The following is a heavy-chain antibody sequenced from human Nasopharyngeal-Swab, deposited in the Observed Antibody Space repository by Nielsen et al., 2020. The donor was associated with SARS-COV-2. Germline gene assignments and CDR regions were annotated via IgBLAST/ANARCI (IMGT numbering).Heavy chain of an antibody. CDR1: GGSFSDYS. Sequence: SQTLSLTCAVYGGSFSDYSWSWIRQPPGKGLEWIGEINHSGSINCTPSLKSRVTISLDTSKNQFSLKLSSVTVADTAFYYCARGPLRYCTSTDCDWAAAGKGGTYSYYGMDVWGQGTTVTVSS. V-gene: IGHV4-34*01. CDR2: INHSGSI. J-gene: IGHJ6*02. CDR3: ARGPLRYCTSTDCDWAAAGKGGTYSYYGMDV. D-gene: IGHD2-2*01.